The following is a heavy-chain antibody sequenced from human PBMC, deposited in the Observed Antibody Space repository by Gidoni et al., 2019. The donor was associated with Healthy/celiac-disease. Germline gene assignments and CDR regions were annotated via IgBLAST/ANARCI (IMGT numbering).Heavy chain of an antibody. V-gene: IGHV4-39*01. CDR3: ARGEENYYDSSGYYYAFDI. CDR2: IYFSGST. J-gene: IGHJ3*02. D-gene: IGHD3-22*01. CDR1: GGSIRSSSYY. Sequence: QLQLQESGPGLVKPSETLSLTCTVSGGSIRSSSYYWGWIRQPPGKGLEWIGSIYFSGSTYHNPSLKSRVTISVDTSKNQFSLKLSSVTAADTAVYYCARGEENYYDSSGYYYAFDIWGQGTMVTVSS.